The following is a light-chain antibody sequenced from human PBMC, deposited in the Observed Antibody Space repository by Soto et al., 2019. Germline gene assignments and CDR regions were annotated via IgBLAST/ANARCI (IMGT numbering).Light chain of an antibody. CDR1: QTLNNY. CDR2: AAS. V-gene: IGKV1-39*01. Sequence: DIQMTQSPSSVSASVCDRVTITFRASQTLNNYLTWFQQKPGKAPKVLIYAASTLQSGVPSRFSGSGSGAEFTLTISSLQPEDFATYYCQQSFSPLLTFGGGTKVDIK. J-gene: IGKJ4*01. CDR3: QQSFSPLLT.